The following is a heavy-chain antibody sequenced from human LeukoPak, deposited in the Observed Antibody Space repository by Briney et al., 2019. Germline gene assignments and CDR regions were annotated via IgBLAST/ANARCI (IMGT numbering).Heavy chain of an antibody. J-gene: IGHJ4*02. D-gene: IGHD3-22*01. CDR1: GFTVSSNY. Sequence: GGSLRLSCAASGFTVSSNYMSWVRQAPGKGLEWVSVIYSGGSTYYADSVKGRFTISRDNSKNTLYLQMNSLRAEDTAVYYCAKNHYDSSGYYPHDWGRGTLVTVSS. CDR3: AKNHYDSSGYYPHD. CDR2: IYSGGST. V-gene: IGHV3-53*01.